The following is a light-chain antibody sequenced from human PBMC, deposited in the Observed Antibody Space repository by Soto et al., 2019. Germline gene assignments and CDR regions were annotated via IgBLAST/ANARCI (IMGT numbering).Light chain of an antibody. J-gene: IGLJ3*02. V-gene: IGLV1-44*01. Sequence: QAVVTQAPSVSGTPGQRVTISCSGSSSNIESNTVNWYQQFPGAAPKLLVYSSNLRPSGVPDRFSGSKSGTSASLAISGLQSEDESDYYCAAWDGSLNGVVFGGGTKLTVL. CDR2: SSN. CDR3: AAWDGSLNGVV. CDR1: SSNIESNT.